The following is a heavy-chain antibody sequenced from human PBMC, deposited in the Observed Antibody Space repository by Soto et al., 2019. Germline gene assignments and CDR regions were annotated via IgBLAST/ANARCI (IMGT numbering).Heavy chain of an antibody. V-gene: IGHV3-30*07. D-gene: IGHD6-13*01. CDR3: ARDPGSSRYYFDY. Sequence: DSVKGRFTISRDNSKNTLYLQMDSLRADDTAVYYCARDPGSSRYYFDYWGQGTLVTVSS. J-gene: IGHJ4*02.